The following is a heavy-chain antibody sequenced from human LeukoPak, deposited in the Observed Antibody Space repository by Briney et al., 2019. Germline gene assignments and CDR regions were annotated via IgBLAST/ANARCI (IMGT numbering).Heavy chain of an antibody. CDR2: IYPGDSDA. CDR3: ARSGGIVGATHLNTEYYFDY. CDR1: GYSFTRYW. D-gene: IGHD1-26*01. Sequence: KGGESLKISCKGSGYSFTRYWIGWVRQMPGKGLEWMGIIYPGDSDARYSPSFQGQVTISADKSISTAYLQWSSLKASDTAMYYCARSGGIVGATHLNTEYYFDYWGQGTLVTVSS. V-gene: IGHV5-51*01. J-gene: IGHJ4*02.